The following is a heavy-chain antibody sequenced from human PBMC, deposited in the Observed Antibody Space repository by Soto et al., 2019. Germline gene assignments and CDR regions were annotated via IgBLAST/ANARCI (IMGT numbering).Heavy chain of an antibody. J-gene: IGHJ6*02. CDR1: GYSFTSYW. CDR2: IYPGDSDT. D-gene: IGHD2-15*01. Sequence: GESLKISCKGSGYSFTSYWIGWVRQMPGKGLEWMGIIYPGDSDTRYSPSFQGQVTISADKSISTAYLQWSSLKASDTAMYYCARTRVQNYNGGNYYFGMDVWGQETTVTVSS. CDR3: ARTRVQNYNGGNYYFGMDV. V-gene: IGHV5-51*01.